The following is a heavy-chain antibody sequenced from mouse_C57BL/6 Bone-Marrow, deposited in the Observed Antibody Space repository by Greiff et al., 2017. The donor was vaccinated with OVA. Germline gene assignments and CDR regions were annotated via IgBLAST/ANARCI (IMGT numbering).Heavy chain of an antibody. CDR3: ARRGSYGTRGYDAMDY. CDR1: GFSLNTSNMG. V-gene: IGHV8-12*01. Sequence: QVTLKESGPGILQSSQTLSLTCSFSGFSLNTSNMGVSWIRQPSGKGLEGLAHIYWDDDKRYTPSLKSRLTISKHTSRNQLFLKITSVDTADTATSYWARRGSYGTRGYDAMDYWGQGTSVTVSS. D-gene: IGHD1-1*01. J-gene: IGHJ4*01. CDR2: IYWDDDK.